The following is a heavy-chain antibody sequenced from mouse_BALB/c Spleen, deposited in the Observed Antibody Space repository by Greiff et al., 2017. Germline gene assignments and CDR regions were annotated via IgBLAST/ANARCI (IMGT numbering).Heavy chain of an antibody. V-gene: IGHV1-69*02. CDR3: TRRGLGRLDAIAY. CDR1: GYTFTSYW. D-gene: IGHD4-1*01. Sequence: QVHVKQPGAELVRPGASVKLSCKASGYTFTSYWINWVKQRPGQGLEWIGNIYPSDSYTNYNQKFKDKATLTVDKSSSTAYMQLSSPTSEDSAVYYCTRRGLGRLDAIAYWGQGTSVTVSS. CDR2: IYPSDSYT. J-gene: IGHJ4*01.